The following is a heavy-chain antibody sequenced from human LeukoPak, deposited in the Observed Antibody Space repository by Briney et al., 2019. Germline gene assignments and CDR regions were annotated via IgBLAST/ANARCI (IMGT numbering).Heavy chain of an antibody. J-gene: IGHJ4*02. CDR2: INHSGST. CDR3: ARKLRRGCFDY. Sequence: SETLSLTCAVYGGSFSGYYWSWIRQPPGKGLEWIGEINHSGSTNYNPSLKSRVPISVDTSKNQFSLKLSSVTAEDTAVYYCARKLRRGCFDYWGQGTLVTVSS. D-gene: IGHD1-1*01. V-gene: IGHV4-34*01. CDR1: GGSFSGYY.